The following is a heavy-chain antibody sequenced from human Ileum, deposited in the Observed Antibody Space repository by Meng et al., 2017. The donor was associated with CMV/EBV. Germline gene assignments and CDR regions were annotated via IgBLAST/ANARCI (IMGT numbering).Heavy chain of an antibody. D-gene: IGHD3-10*01. CDR3: ASDFSGSAPSGFDY. CDR2: IHPSGGVT. J-gene: IGHJ4*02. Sequence: QVQLVQSGAEGKKPGASAKLSCKASGYTFTKYYMHWVRQAPGQGLEWMGIIHPSGGVTTYAQKFQGRVTMTSDTSTTTVYMELSSLTSEDTAVYYCASDFSGSAPSGFDYWGQGTLVTVSS. V-gene: IGHV1-46*01. CDR1: GYTFTKYY.